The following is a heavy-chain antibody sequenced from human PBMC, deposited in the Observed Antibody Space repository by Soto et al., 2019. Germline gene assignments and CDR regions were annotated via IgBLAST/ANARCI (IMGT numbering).Heavy chain of an antibody. CDR3: ARDRANYYDSSGSLPGY. D-gene: IGHD3-22*01. J-gene: IGHJ4*02. CDR1: GFTFSSYS. CDR2: ISSSSSYI. V-gene: IGHV3-21*01. Sequence: GGSLRLSCAASGFTFSSYSMNWVRQAPGKGLEWVSSISSSSSYIYYADSVKGRFTISRDNAKNSLYLQMNSLRAEDTAVYYCARDRANYYDSSGSLPGYWGQGTLVTVSS.